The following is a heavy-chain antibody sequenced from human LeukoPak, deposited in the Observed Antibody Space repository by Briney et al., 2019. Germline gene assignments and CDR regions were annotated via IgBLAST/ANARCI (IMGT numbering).Heavy chain of an antibody. CDR1: GYTFTSYG. D-gene: IGHD3-10*01. CDR3: ARDVPYGSGSYRFQQ. J-gene: IGHJ1*01. V-gene: IGHV1-18*01. Sequence: ASVKVSCKASGYTFTSYGISWVRQAPGQGLEWMGWISAYNGNTNYAQKLQGRVTMTTDTSTSTAYLELRSLRSDDAAVYYCARDVPYGSGSYRFQQWGQGTLVTVSS. CDR2: ISAYNGNT.